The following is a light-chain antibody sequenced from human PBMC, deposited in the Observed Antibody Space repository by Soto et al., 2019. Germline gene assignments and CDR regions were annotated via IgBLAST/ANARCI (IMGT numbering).Light chain of an antibody. J-gene: IGLJ2*01. CDR1: GSDVGGYSY. CDR3: CSYAGSYTQV. V-gene: IGLV2-11*01. CDR2: DVS. Sequence: QSALTQPRSVSGSPGQSVTISCTGTGSDVGGYSYVSWYQQHPGKAPKLMIYDVSKRPSGVPDRFSGSKSGNTASLTISGLQAEDEADYYCCSYAGSYTQVFGGGTKLTVL.